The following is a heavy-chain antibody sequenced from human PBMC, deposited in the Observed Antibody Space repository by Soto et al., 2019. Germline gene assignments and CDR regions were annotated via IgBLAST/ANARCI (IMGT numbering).Heavy chain of an antibody. V-gene: IGHV1-18*01. CDR2: ISAYNGNT. CDR1: GYTFTSYG. J-gene: IGHJ3*02. Sequence: ASVKVSCKASGYTFTSYGISWVRQAPGQGLEWMGWISAYNGNTNYAQKLQGRVTMTTDTSNSTAFMGLRGLGSDDPAVLYCARIRVVVPAAMDAFDIWGKGTMVTV. CDR3: ARIRVVVPAAMDAFDI. D-gene: IGHD2-2*01.